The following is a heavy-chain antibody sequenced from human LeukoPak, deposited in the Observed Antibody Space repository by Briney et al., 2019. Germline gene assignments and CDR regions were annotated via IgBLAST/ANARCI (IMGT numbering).Heavy chain of an antibody. CDR2: IYTSGST. V-gene: IGHV4-4*07. CDR3: ARAVSARSGYYYVRN. Sequence: SETLSLTCTVSGGSISSYYWSWIRQPAGKGLEWIGRIYTSGSTYYNPPLKSRVTISVDTSKNQFSLKLSSVTAADTAVYYCARAVSARSGYYYVRNWGQGTLVTVSS. J-gene: IGHJ4*02. D-gene: IGHD3-22*01. CDR1: GGSISSYY.